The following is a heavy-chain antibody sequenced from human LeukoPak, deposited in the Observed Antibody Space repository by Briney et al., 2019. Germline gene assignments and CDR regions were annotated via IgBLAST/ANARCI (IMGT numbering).Heavy chain of an antibody. Sequence: ASVKVSCKASGYTFTCYYMHWVRQAPGQGLEWMGWINPNSGGTNYAQKFQGRVTMTRDTSISTAYMELSRLRSDDTAVYYCARDGGRYSRYHYYYYYMDVWGKGTTVTISS. V-gene: IGHV1-2*02. CDR1: GYTFTCYY. J-gene: IGHJ6*03. CDR2: INPNSGGT. CDR3: ARDGGRYSRYHYYYYYMDV. D-gene: IGHD1-26*01.